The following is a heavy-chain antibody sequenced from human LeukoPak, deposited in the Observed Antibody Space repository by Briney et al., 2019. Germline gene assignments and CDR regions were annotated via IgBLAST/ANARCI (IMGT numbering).Heavy chain of an antibody. D-gene: IGHD3-3*01. V-gene: IGHV4-38-2*02. CDR3: ARVPHGETIFGVVLYWFDP. CDR1: SYSIRSGYY. J-gene: IGHJ5*02. Sequence: PSETLSLTCTVSSYSIRSGYYWGWIRQPPGKGLEWIGSIYHSGSTYYNPSLKSRVTISVDTSKNQFSLKLSSVTTADTAVYYCARVPHGETIFGVVLYWFDPWGQGTLVTVFS. CDR2: IYHSGST.